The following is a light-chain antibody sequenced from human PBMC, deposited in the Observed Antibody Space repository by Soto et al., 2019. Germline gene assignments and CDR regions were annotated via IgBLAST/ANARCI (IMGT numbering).Light chain of an antibody. J-gene: IGLJ1*01. V-gene: IGLV2-8*01. Sequence: QSALTQPPSASGSPGQSVTISCTGTSSDVGGYKYVSWYQQHPDKAPKLMIFEVNKRPSGVPDRFSGSKSGNTASLTVSGLQAEDEADYYCSSYAGINNLGVFGTGTKLTVL. CDR1: SSDVGGYKY. CDR3: SSYAGINNLGV. CDR2: EVN.